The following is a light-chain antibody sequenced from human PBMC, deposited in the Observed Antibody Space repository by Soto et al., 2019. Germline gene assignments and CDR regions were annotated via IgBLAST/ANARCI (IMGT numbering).Light chain of an antibody. J-gene: IGKJ1*01. Sequence: AIEMTQSPSSLSASVGDRVTITCRASQGIRNDLGWYQQKPGKAPKLLIYAASSLQSGVPSRFSGSGSGSDFTLTISSLQPEDYATYYCLQDYNYPWTFGQGTKVEIK. CDR3: LQDYNYPWT. CDR2: AAS. CDR1: QGIRND. V-gene: IGKV1-6*01.